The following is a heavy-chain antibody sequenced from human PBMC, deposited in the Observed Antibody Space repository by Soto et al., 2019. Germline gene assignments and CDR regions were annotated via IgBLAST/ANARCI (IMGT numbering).Heavy chain of an antibody. J-gene: IGHJ6*02. CDR2: ISAYNGNT. CDR3: ARVVTNPTRYYYYGMDV. V-gene: IGHV1-18*01. D-gene: IGHD5-18*01. CDR1: GYTFTSYG. Sequence: ASVKVSCKASGYTFTSYGTSWVRQAPGQGLEWMGWISAYNGNTNYAQKLQGRVTMTTDTSTSTAYMELRSLRSDDTAVYYCARVVTNPTRYYYYGMDVWGQGTTVTVSS.